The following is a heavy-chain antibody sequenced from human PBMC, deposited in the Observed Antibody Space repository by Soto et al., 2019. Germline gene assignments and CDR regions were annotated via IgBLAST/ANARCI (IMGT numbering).Heavy chain of an antibody. CDR2: IYSGGST. CDR3: AAHDYSNYHRYYYYYGMDV. J-gene: IGHJ6*02. Sequence: EVQLVETGGGLIQPGGSLRLSCAASGFTVSSNYMSWVRQAPGKGLEWVSVIYSGGSTYYADSVKGRFTISRDNSKNTLYLQMNSLRAEDTAVYYCAAHDYSNYHRYYYYYGMDVWGQGTTVTVSS. D-gene: IGHD4-4*01. CDR1: GFTVSSNY. V-gene: IGHV3-53*02.